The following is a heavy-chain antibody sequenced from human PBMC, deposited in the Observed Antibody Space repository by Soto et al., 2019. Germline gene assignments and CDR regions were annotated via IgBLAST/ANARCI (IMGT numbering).Heavy chain of an antibody. D-gene: IGHD3-10*01. J-gene: IGHJ6*02. V-gene: IGHV1-18*01. Sequence: ASVKVSCKASGYTFTSYGISWVRQAPGQGLEWMGWISAYNGNTNYAQKLQGRVTMTTDTSTSTAYMELSSLRSDDTAVYYCARVPLLLWLRESRGMDAWGQGTTVTVSS. CDR3: ARVPLLLWLRESRGMDA. CDR1: GYTFTSYG. CDR2: ISAYNGNT.